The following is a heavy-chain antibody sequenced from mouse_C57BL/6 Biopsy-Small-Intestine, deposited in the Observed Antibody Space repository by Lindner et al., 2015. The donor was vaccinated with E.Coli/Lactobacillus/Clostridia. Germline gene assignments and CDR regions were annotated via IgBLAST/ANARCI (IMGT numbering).Heavy chain of an antibody. D-gene: IGHD1-1*01. CDR2: INPNNDAN. J-gene: IGHJ1*03. Sequence: VQLQESGPELVKPGASVKMSCKTSGYTFTDYYMHWVKQSHGKSLEWIGYINPNNDANGCKQKFKGKATLTVDKSSSTAYMELRSLTSEDSAVYYCARDYGSNYWYFDVWGTGTTVTVSS. CDR3: ARDYGSNYWYFDV. V-gene: IGHV1-34*01. CDR1: GYTFTDYY.